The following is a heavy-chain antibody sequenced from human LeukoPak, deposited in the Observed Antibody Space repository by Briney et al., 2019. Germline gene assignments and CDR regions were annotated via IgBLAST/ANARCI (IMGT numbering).Heavy chain of an antibody. CDR2: IYYIGGT. D-gene: IGHD3-22*01. J-gene: IGHJ2*01. CDR3: ARSGYFPDWYFDL. CDR1: GGSLNSYY. Sequence: SETLSLTCTVSGGSLNSYYSSWIRQPPGKRLGWNGHIYYIGGTNYNPSLKSRVTITVDTPKNQFSLKLSSVTAADTAVYYCARSGYFPDWYFDLWGRGTLVTVSS. V-gene: IGHV4-59*08.